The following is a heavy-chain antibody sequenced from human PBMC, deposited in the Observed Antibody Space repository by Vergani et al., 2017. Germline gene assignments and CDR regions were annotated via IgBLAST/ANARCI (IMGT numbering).Heavy chain of an antibody. V-gene: IGHV3-53*01. Sequence: EVQLVESGGGLIQPGGSLRLSCAASGFTVSSNYMSWVRQAPGKGLEWVSVIYSGGSTYYADSVKGRFTISRDNAKNSLYLQMNSLRAEDTAVYYCARDRGGGSNWFDPWGQGTLVTVSS. CDR1: GFTVSSNY. D-gene: IGHD3-16*01. J-gene: IGHJ5*02. CDR2: IYSGGST. CDR3: ARDRGGGSNWFDP.